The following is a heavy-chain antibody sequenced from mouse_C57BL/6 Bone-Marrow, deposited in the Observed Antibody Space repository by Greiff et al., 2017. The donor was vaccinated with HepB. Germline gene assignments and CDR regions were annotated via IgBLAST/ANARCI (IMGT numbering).Heavy chain of an antibody. CDR2: IRSKSNNYAT. V-gene: IGHV10-1*01. Sequence: EVKLMESGGGLVQPKGSLKLSCAASGFSFNTYAMNWVRQAPGKGLEWVARIRSKSNNYATYYADSVKDRFTISRDDSESMLYLQMNNLKTEDTAMYYCVRPAYYSNPFAYWGQGTLVTVSA. J-gene: IGHJ3*01. D-gene: IGHD2-5*01. CDR1: GFSFNTYA. CDR3: VRPAYYSNPFAY.